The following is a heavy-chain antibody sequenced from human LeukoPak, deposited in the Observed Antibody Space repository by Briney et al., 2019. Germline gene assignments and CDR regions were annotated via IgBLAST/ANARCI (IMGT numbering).Heavy chain of an antibody. D-gene: IGHD3-22*01. CDR1: GGSFSGYY. Sequence: SETLSLTCAVYGGSFSGYYWSWIRQPPGKGLEGIGEINHSGSTNYNPSLKSRVTISVDTSKNQFSLKLSSVTAADTAVYYCARGPTSSGSYNWFDPWGQGTLVTVSS. V-gene: IGHV4-34*01. CDR2: INHSGST. CDR3: ARGPTSSGSYNWFDP. J-gene: IGHJ5*02.